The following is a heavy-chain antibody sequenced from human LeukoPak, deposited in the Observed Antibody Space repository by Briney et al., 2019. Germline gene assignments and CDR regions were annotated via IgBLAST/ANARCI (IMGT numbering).Heavy chain of an antibody. CDR3: ARGALTGVTTYFDY. CDR2: ISYDGSNK. Sequence: GGSLRLSCAASGFTFSSYTIHWVRQAPVKGLEWVALISYDGSNKYYADSVKGRFTISRDNSKNTLYLRMNSLRAKDTAVYYCARGALTGVTTYFDYWGQGTLVTVSS. CDR1: GFTFSSYT. J-gene: IGHJ4*02. D-gene: IGHD3-3*01. V-gene: IGHV3-30-3*01.